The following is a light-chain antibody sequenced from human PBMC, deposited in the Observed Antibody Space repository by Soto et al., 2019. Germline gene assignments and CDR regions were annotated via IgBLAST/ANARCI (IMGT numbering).Light chain of an antibody. CDR1: QSVSSSY. J-gene: IGKJ4*01. V-gene: IGKV3-20*01. Sequence: EIVLTQSPGTLSLSPGERATLSCRASQSVSSSYLAWYQQKPGQAPRLLIYGASSRATGIPDRFSGSGSGTDFTLTISRLEPEDFAVYYCQQYGSSPPFTFRGWTKVEIK. CDR2: GAS. CDR3: QQYGSSPPFT.